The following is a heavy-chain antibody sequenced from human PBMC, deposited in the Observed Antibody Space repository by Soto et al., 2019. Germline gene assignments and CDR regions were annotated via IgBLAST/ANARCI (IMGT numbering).Heavy chain of an antibody. V-gene: IGHV3-23*01. CDR3: AKETSIEARPWGY. J-gene: IGHJ4*02. Sequence: EVQLLESGGGLVQPGGSLRLSCAASGFTFSSYAMSWVLQAPGKGLECVSAISGSGGSTYYADSVKGRFTISRDNSKNTMYLPMNSLRAEDTAVYYCAKETSIEARPWGYWGQGTMVTVSS. CDR2: ISGSGGST. D-gene: IGHD6-6*01. CDR1: GFTFSSYA.